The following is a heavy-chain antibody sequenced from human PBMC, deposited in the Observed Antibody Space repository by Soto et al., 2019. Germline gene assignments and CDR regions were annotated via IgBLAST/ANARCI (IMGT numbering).Heavy chain of an antibody. D-gene: IGHD6-13*01. J-gene: IGHJ6*02. CDR3: ARVRQLVRFYYYGMDV. CDR1: GGTFSSYA. V-gene: IGHV1-69*01. CDR2: IIPIFGTA. Sequence: QVQLVQSGAEVKKPGSSVKVSCKASGGTFSSYAISWVRQAPGQGLEWMGGIIPIFGTANYAQKFQGRVTSTAVESTSTAYMELSSLRSEDTAVYYCARVRQLVRFYYYGMDVWGQGTTVTVSS.